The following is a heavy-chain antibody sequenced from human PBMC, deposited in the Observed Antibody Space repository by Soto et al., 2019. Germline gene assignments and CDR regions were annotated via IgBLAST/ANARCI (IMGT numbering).Heavy chain of an antibody. Sequence: EVQLLESGGGLVQPGGSLRLSCAASGFTFSSYAMKWVRQAPGKGLEWVSLIGESGTPTYYADSVKGRFTISRHNSGNTLFLEMYNLSVEDPSVTGCARYIPGVRYYSMDGWGQGTTVTVSS. D-gene: IGHD5-18*01. CDR2: IGESGTPT. V-gene: IGHV3-23*01. CDR1: GFTFSSYA. J-gene: IGHJ6*02. CDR3: ARYIPGVRYYSMDG.